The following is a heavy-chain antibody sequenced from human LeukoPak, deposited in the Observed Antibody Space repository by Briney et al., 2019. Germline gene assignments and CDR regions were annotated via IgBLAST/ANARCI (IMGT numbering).Heavy chain of an antibody. CDR1: GYTFTDYY. J-gene: IGHJ4*02. CDR3: AREQISCRGDCYDY. D-gene: IGHD2-15*01. CDR2: INPNNGGT. Sequence: ASIKVSCKASGYTFTDYYIHWVRQAPGQGLEWMGRINPNNGGTNYAQKFQGRVTMTRDTSISTAYMELSRLRSDDTAVYYCAREQISCRGDCYDYWGQGTLVTVSS. V-gene: IGHV1-2*06.